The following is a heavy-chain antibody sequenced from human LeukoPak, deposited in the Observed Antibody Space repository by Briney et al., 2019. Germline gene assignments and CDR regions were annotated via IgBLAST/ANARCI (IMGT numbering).Heavy chain of an antibody. CDR1: GGSISSGDYY. CDR3: ARDVPVTIHAGAFDI. Sequence: SETLSLTCTVSGGSISSGDYYWSWIRQPPGKGLEWIGYIYYSGSTYYNPSLKSRVTISVDTSKNQFSLKLSSVTAADTAVYYCARDVPVTIHAGAFDIWGQGTMVTVSS. CDR2: IYYSGST. V-gene: IGHV4-30-4*08. D-gene: IGHD3-3*01. J-gene: IGHJ3*02.